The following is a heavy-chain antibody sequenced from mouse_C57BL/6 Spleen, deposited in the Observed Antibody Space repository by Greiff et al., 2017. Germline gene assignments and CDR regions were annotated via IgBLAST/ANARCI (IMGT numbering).Heavy chain of an antibody. J-gene: IGHJ2*01. Sequence: EVQRVESGGGLVKPGGSLKLSCAASGFTFSSYAMSWVRQTPEKRLEWVATISDGGSYTYYPDNVKGRFTISRDNAKNNLYLQMSHLKSEDTAMYYCARDPGSSSYYFDYWGQGTTLTVSS. V-gene: IGHV5-4*01. D-gene: IGHD1-1*01. CDR3: ARDPGSSSYYFDY. CDR1: GFTFSSYA. CDR2: ISDGGSYT.